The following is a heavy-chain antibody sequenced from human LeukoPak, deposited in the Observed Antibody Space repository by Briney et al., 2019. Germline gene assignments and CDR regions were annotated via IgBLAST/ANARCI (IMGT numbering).Heavy chain of an antibody. V-gene: IGHV1-2*02. J-gene: IGHJ6*03. CDR3: ARGVEGCSSTSCYPGKTPSRYYYYMDV. CDR1: GYTFTGYY. CDR2: INPNSGGT. Sequence: GASVKVSCKASGYTFTGYYMHWVRQAPGQGLEWMGWINPNSGGTNYAQKFQGRVTMTRNTSISTAYMELSSLRSEDTAVYYCARGVEGCSSTSCYPGKTPSRYYYYMDVWGKGTTVTISS. D-gene: IGHD2-2*01.